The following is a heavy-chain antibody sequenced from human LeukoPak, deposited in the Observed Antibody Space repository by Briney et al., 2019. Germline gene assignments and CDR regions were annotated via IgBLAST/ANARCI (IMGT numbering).Heavy chain of an antibody. V-gene: IGHV1-18*01. D-gene: IGHD4-17*01. J-gene: IGHJ4*02. CDR3: ARLGHNGDYGNFDY. CDR1: GYTLTELS. Sequence: ASVKVSCKVSGYTLTELSMHWVRQAPGKGLEWMGWISAYNGNTKYAQKLQGRVTMTTDTSTSTAYMELRSLRSDDTAVYYCARLGHNGDYGNFDYWGQGTLVTVSS. CDR2: ISAYNGNT.